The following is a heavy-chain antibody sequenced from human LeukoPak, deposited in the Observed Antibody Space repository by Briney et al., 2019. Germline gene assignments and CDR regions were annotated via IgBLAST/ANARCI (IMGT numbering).Heavy chain of an antibody. J-gene: IGHJ4*02. V-gene: IGHV1-69*13. CDR2: IIPIFGTA. CDR3: ARANCGGDCYNFDY. D-gene: IGHD2-21*02. CDR1: GGTFSSYA. Sequence: ASVKVSCKASGGTFSSYAVSWVRQAPGQGLEWMGGIIPIFGTANYAQKFQGRVTITADESTSTAYMELSSLRSEDTAVYYCARANCGGDCYNFDYWGQGTLVTVSS.